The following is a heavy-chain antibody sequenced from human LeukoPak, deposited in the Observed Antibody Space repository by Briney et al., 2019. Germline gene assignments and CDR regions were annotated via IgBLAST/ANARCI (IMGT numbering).Heavy chain of an antibody. J-gene: IGHJ6*02. CDR2: INHSGST. CDR1: GGSFSGYY. CDR3: ARDRLTGTLYYYYYGMDV. D-gene: IGHD7-27*01. Sequence: PSETLSLTCAVYGGSFSGYYWSWIRQPPGKGLEWIGEINHSGSTNYNPSLKSRVTISVDTSKNQFSLKLSSVTAADTAVYYCARDRLTGTLYYYYYGMDVWGQGTTVTVSS. V-gene: IGHV4-34*01.